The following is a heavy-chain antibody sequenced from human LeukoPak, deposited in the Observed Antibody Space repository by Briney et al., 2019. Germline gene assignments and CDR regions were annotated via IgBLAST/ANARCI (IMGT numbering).Heavy chain of an antibody. Sequence: PGGSLRLSCTVSGFTVSSNSMSWVRQAPGKGLEWVSFIYSDNTHYSDSVKGRFTISRDNSKNTLYLQMNSLRAEDTAVYYCAKDHDILTGYSLALIWGQGTMVTVSS. V-gene: IGHV3-53*01. CDR1: GFTVSSNS. D-gene: IGHD3-9*01. CDR2: IYSDNT. J-gene: IGHJ3*02. CDR3: AKDHDILTGYSLALI.